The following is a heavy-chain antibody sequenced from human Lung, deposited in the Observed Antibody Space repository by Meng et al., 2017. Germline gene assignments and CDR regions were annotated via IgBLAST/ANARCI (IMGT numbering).Heavy chain of an antibody. CDR3: AILSHCTGGTCYPYDY. CDR1: GYTFTTYG. Sequence: QVTLMQSGAEVKKPGASGKVSCKASGYTFTTYGISWVRQAPGQGLEWMGWISPYNGYTSSRQKFQGRVTMTTDTSTSTAYMELMSLGSDDTAVYYCAILSHCTGGTCYPYDYWGQGTLVTVSS. CDR2: ISPYNGYT. D-gene: IGHD2-15*01. V-gene: IGHV1-18*01. J-gene: IGHJ4*02.